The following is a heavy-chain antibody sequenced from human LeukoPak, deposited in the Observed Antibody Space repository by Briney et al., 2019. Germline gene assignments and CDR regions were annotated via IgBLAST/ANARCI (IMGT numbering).Heavy chain of an antibody. CDR1: GGTFSSYA. CDR2: IIPIFGTA. D-gene: IGHD2-15*01. J-gene: IGHJ3*02. Sequence: SVKVSCKASGGTFSSYAISWVRQAPGQGLEWMGGIIPIFGTANYAQKFQGRVTITADESTSTAYMELSSLRSEDTAVYYCARELWDIVVVVAATRGAVDIWGQGTMVTVSS. CDR3: ARELWDIVVVVAATRGAVDI. V-gene: IGHV1-69*13.